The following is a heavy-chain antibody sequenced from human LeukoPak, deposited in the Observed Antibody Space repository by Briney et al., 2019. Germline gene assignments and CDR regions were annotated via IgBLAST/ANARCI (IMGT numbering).Heavy chain of an antibody. CDR1: GGSISSSNYY. Sequence: SETLSLTCTVSGGSISSSNYYWGWIRQPPGKGLEWIGSIYYSGSTYYNPSLKSRVTISVDTSKNQFSLKLSSVTAADTAVYYCARRGAVAGTLGFWGQGTLVTVSS. CDR2: IYYSGST. V-gene: IGHV4-39*01. D-gene: IGHD6-19*01. CDR3: ARRGAVAGTLGF. J-gene: IGHJ4*02.